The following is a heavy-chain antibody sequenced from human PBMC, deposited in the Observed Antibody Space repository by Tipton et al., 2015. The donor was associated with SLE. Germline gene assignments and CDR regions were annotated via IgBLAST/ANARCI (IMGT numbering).Heavy chain of an antibody. D-gene: IGHD3-10*01. J-gene: IGHJ3*02. Sequence: SLRLSCAASGFTFSSYAMSWVRQAPGKGLEWVSAISGSGGSTYYADSVKGRFTISRDNSKNTLYLQMNSLRAEDTAVYYCAKRTAPGYAFDIWGQGTMVTVSS. CDR2: ISGSGGST. CDR1: GFTFSSYA. V-gene: IGHV3-23*01. CDR3: AKRTAPGYAFDI.